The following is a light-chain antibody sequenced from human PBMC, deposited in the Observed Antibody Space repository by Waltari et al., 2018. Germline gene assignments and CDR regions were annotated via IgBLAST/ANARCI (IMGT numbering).Light chain of an antibody. V-gene: IGKV3-11*01. CDR3: QQRSDWLRT. J-gene: IGKJ4*01. CDR2: DAS. CDR1: QGVSTY. Sequence: EIVLTQSPATLSLAPGVRATLSCKASQGVSTYLTWYQQKSGQAPRLPIYDASNRATGIPARFSGGGSGTDFTLTISSLEPEDFAVYYCQQRSDWLRTFGGGTKVEIK.